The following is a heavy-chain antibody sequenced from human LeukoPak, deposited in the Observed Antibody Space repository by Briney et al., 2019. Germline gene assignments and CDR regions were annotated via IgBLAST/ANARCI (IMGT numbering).Heavy chain of an antibody. J-gene: IGHJ4*02. CDR2: VFYTGET. D-gene: IGHD2-21*01. CDR1: PGSIGGYY. CDR3: ARHAAGVELWFEF. Sequence: SETLSLTCSVSPGSIGGYYWSWFRQPPGKGLEWIGYVFYTGETDYNPSLRSRGTISVDASKNQVSLRLTSVTAADTAVYYCARHAAGVELWFEFWGQGTQVTVSS. V-gene: IGHV4-59*08.